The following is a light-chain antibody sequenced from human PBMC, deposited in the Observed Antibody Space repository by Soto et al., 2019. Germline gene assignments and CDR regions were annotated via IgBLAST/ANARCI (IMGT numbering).Light chain of an antibody. CDR2: KTS. V-gene: IGKV1-5*03. J-gene: IGKJ2*01. Sequence: DIQMTQSPSTLSASVGDRVTITCRASQSIDGWLAWYQQKPGKAPQLLIYKTSTLESGVPSRFGGSGSGTEFTLTITSLQADDFATYYCQQCHGYSSFGQGTKVDIK. CDR3: QQCHGYSS. CDR1: QSIDGW.